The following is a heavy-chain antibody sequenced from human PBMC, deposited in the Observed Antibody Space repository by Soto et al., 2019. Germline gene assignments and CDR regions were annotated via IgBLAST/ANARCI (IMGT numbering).Heavy chain of an antibody. Sequence: QLQLQESGPGLVKPSETLSLTCTVSGGSISSSSYYWGWIRQPPGKGLEWIGSIYYSGSTYYNPSLKRRVTISVDPSKNQFSLKLSSVTAADTAVYYCARRDVEVGATLSYYWGQGTLVTVSS. J-gene: IGHJ4*02. CDR3: ARRDVEVGATLSYY. CDR2: IYYSGST. V-gene: IGHV4-39*01. CDR1: GGSISSSSYY. D-gene: IGHD1-26*01.